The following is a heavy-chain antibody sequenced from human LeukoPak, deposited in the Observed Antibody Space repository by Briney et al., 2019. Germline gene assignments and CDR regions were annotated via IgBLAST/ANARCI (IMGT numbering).Heavy chain of an antibody. V-gene: IGHV3-66*01. J-gene: IGHJ3*02. CDR3: AKEYCGGDCSPGAFDI. Sequence: PGGSLRLSCAASGFTVSSNYMSWVRQAPGKGLEWVSVIYSGGSTYYADSVKGRFTISRDNSKNTLHLQMNSLRAEDTAVYYCAKEYCGGDCSPGAFDIWGQGTMVTVSS. D-gene: IGHD2-21*02. CDR2: IYSGGST. CDR1: GFTVSSNY.